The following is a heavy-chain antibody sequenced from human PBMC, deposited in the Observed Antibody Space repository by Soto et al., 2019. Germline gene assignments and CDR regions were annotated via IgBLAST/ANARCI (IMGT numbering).Heavy chain of an antibody. V-gene: IGHV1-8*01. Sequence: QVQLVQSGAEVKKPGASVNISCKASGYIFTSYDINWVRQATGQGLEWMGWMNPNSGNTGYAQKFQGRVTMTRNTSISTAYMELSSLRSEDRAVYYCARELARRGMDVWGQGTTVTVSS. CDR2: MNPNSGNT. CDR1: GYIFTSYD. J-gene: IGHJ6*02. CDR3: ARELARRGMDV.